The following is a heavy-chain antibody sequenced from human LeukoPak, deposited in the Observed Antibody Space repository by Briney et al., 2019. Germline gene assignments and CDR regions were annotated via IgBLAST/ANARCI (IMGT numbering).Heavy chain of an antibody. D-gene: IGHD1-26*01. CDR1: GYTFTSYG. CDR2: ISAYNGNT. Sequence: ASVKVSCKASGYTFTSYGISWVRQAPGQGLEWMGWISAYNGNTNYAQKLQGRVTMTTDTSTSTAYMELRSLRSDDTAGYYRARLLEAGFSEPGYFDYWGQGTLVTVSS. V-gene: IGHV1-18*01. J-gene: IGHJ4*02. CDR3: ARLLEAGFSEPGYFDY.